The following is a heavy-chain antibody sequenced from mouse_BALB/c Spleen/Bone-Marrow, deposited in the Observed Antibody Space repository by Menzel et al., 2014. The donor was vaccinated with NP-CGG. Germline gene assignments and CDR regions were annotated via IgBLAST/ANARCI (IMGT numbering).Heavy chain of an antibody. CDR1: GYTFTRYT. CDR3: TIRYYAMDY. V-gene: IGHV1-4*01. CDR2: INPSSAYT. J-gene: IGHJ4*01. Sequence: QVQLKQSGAELARPRASVKMSCQASGYTFTRYTMHWEKQRPGQGLEWIGYINPSSAYTNYNQKFKDKATLTADKSSSTAYMQLSSLTSEDSAVYYCTIRYYAMDYWGQGTSVTVSS. D-gene: IGHD1-1*01.